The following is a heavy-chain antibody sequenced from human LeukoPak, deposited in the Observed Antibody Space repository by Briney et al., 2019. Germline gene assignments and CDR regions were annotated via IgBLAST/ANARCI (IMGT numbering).Heavy chain of an antibody. CDR3: ARVEDIVVVPAVTDAFDI. D-gene: IGHD2-2*01. V-gene: IGHV3-11*04. CDR1: GFTFSDYY. Sequence: GGSLRLSCAASGFTFSDYYMSWIRQAPGKGLEWVSYISSSGSTIYYADSVKGRFTISRDNAKNTLYLQMNSLRAEDTAVYYCARVEDIVVVPAVTDAFDIWGQGTMVTVSS. J-gene: IGHJ3*02. CDR2: ISSSGSTI.